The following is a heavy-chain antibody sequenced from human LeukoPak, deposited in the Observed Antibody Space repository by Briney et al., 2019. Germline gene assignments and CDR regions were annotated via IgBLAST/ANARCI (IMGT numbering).Heavy chain of an antibody. Sequence: GGSLRLSCAASGFTFSSYGMHWVRQAPGKGLEWVAVISHDGSSKYFADSVKGRFTISRDNPKNMLDLQMHSLRAEDTAVYYCAKSIRFCSSSSCFAGYCNYGLHVWGQGTTVIVSS. CDR3: AKSIRFCSSSSCFAGYCNYGLHV. D-gene: IGHD2-2*01. CDR1: GFTFSSYG. CDR2: ISHDGSSK. V-gene: IGHV3-30*18. J-gene: IGHJ6*02.